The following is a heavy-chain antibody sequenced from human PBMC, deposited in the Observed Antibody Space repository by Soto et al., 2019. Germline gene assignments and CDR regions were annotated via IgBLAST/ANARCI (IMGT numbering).Heavy chain of an antibody. V-gene: IGHV4-31*03. CDR2: IYYSGST. CDR3: ARAPGDRNLYFDY. Sequence: SETLSLTCTVSGGSISSGGYYWSWIRQHPGKGLEWIGYIYYSGSTYYNPSLKSRVNISVDTSKNQFSLKLSSVTAADTAVYYCARAPGDRNLYFDYWGQGTLVTVSS. D-gene: IGHD2-21*02. J-gene: IGHJ4*02. CDR1: GGSISSGGYY.